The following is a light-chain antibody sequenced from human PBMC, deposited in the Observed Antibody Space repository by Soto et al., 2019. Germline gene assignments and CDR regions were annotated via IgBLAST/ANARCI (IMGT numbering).Light chain of an antibody. CDR1: NIGTKS. V-gene: IGLV3-21*04. J-gene: IGLJ1*01. CDR3: QVWDTNNDHYV. Sequence: SYELTQPPSVSVAPGNTARITCGGINIGTKSVHWYQQRPGQAPVLLLYYDSDRPSGIPERFSGSNSRNTATLTITRVEAGDEADYYCQVWDTNNDHYVFGTGTKLTVL. CDR2: YDS.